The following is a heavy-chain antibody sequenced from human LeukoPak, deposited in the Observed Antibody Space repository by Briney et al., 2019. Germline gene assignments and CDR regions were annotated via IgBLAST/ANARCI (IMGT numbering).Heavy chain of an antibody. CDR1: GGTFSIYA. D-gene: IGHD2-21*01. V-gene: IGHV1-69*13. Sequence: ASVKVSCKASGGTFSIYAISWVRQAPGQGLEWMGGIIPIFGTANYAQKFQGRVTITADESTSTAYMELSSLRSEDTAVYYCAREGAHIQAIDYWGQGTLVTVSS. CDR2: IIPIFGTA. J-gene: IGHJ4*02. CDR3: AREGAHIQAIDY.